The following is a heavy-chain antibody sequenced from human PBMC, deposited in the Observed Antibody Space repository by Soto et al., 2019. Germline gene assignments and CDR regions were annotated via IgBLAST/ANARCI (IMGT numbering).Heavy chain of an antibody. V-gene: IGHV1-18*01. CDR1: GYTFTSYG. Sequence: ASVKVSCKASGYTFTSYGISWVRQAPGQGLEWMGWISAYNGNTNYAQKLQGRVTMTTDTSTSTAYMELRSLRSDDTAVYYCARARGITTFLSDLDPWGQGTXVTVSS. CDR3: ARARGITTFLSDLDP. CDR2: ISAYNGNT. D-gene: IGHD3-9*01. J-gene: IGHJ5*02.